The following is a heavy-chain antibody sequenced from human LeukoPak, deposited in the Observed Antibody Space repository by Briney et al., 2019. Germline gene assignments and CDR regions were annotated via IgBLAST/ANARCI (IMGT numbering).Heavy chain of an antibody. CDR3: ARDGGGNSPFDY. CDR1: GGSISSGGYY. D-gene: IGHD4-23*01. CDR2: IYHSGST. V-gene: IGHV4-30-2*01. J-gene: IGHJ4*02. Sequence: PSETLSLTCTVSGGSISSGGYYWSWIRQPPGKGLEWIGYIYHSGSTYYNPSLKSRVTISVDRSKNQFSLKLSSVTAADTAVYYCARDGGGNSPFDYWGQGTLVTVSS.